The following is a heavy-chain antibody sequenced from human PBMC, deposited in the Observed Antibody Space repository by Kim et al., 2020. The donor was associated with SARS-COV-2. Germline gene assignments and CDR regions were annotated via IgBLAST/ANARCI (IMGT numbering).Heavy chain of an antibody. V-gene: IGHV3-23*01. Sequence: GGSLRLSCAASGFTFSSYAMSWVRQAPGKGLEWVSAISGSGGSTYYADSVKGRFTISRDNSKNTLYLQMNTLRAADTAVYYCAKYQRKYCTSTSCVYYYYGMELWGQGTTVTVSS. J-gene: IGHJ6*02. CDR1: GFTFSSYA. CDR3: AKYQRKYCTSTSCVYYYYGMEL. D-gene: IGHD2-2*01. CDR2: ISGSGGST.